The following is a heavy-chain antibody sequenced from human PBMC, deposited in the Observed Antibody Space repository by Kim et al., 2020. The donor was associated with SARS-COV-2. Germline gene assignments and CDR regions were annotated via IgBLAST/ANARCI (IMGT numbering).Heavy chain of an antibody. CDR1: GFTFSSYS. Sequence: GGSLRLSCAASGFTFSSYSMNWVRQAPGKGLEWVSSISSSSSYIYYADSVKGRFTISRDNAKNSLYLQMNSLRAEDTAVYYCARDPIAAAENFDYWGQGTLVTVSS. J-gene: IGHJ4*02. CDR3: ARDPIAAAENFDY. CDR2: ISSSSSYI. D-gene: IGHD6-13*01. V-gene: IGHV3-21*01.